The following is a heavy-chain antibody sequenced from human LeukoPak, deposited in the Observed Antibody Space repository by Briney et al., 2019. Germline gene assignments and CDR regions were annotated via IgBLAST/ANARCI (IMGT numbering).Heavy chain of an antibody. Sequence: SVKVSCKASGGTFSSYAISWVRQAPGQGLEWMGRIIPIFGTANYAQKFQGRVTITTDESTSTAYMELSSLRSEDTAVYYCARDGWEMATPPHFDYGGQGPLVTVSS. J-gene: IGHJ4*02. CDR1: GGTFSSYA. D-gene: IGHD5-24*01. V-gene: IGHV1-69*05. CDR2: IIPIFGTA. CDR3: ARDGWEMATPPHFDY.